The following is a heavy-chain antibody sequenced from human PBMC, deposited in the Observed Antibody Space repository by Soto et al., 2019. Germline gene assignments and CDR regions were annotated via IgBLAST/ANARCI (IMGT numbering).Heavy chain of an antibody. CDR3: AGHSSSWYVGDY. J-gene: IGHJ4*02. CDR1: GGSISSGGYS. V-gene: IGHV4-30-2*01. D-gene: IGHD6-13*01. Sequence: QLQLQESGSGLVKPSQTLSLTCAVSGGSISSGGYSWSWIRQPPGKGLEWIGYIYHSGSTYYNPSLRSRVTISVDRSKNQFSLKLSSVTAADTAVYYCAGHSSSWYVGDYWGQGTLVTVSS. CDR2: IYHSGST.